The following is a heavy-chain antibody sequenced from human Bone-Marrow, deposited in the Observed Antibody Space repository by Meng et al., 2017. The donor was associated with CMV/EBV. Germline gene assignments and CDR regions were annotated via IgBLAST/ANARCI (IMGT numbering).Heavy chain of an antibody. Sequence: SETLSLTCTVSGGSISSSSYYWGWIRQPPGKGLEWIGSIYYSGSTYYNPSLKSRVTISVDTSKNQFSLKFSTVTAADTAVYYCARVTEYGGNCFDSWGQGTLVTVSS. J-gene: IGHJ4*02. D-gene: IGHD4/OR15-4a*01. CDR2: IYYSGST. V-gene: IGHV4-39*07. CDR1: GGSISSSSYY. CDR3: ARVTEYGGNCFDS.